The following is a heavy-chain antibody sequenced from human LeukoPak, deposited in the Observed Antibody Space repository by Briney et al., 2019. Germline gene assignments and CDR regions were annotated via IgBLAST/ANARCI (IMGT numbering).Heavy chain of an antibody. J-gene: IGHJ4*02. Sequence: GGSLRLSCAASGFTFSSYWMSWVRQAPGKGLEWVANIKQDGSEKYYVDSVKGRFTISGDNAKNSLYLQMNSLRAEDTAVYYCARPRRGVVVPAAIGAADYWGQGTLVTVSS. CDR3: ARPRRGVVVPAAIGAADY. CDR1: GFTFSSYW. D-gene: IGHD2-2*02. V-gene: IGHV3-7*01. CDR2: IKQDGSEK.